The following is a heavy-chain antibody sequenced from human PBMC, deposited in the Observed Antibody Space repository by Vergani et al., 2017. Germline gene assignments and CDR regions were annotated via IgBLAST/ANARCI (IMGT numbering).Heavy chain of an antibody. CDR1: GYTLTELS. V-gene: IGHV1-24*01. CDR2: FDPEDGET. CDR3: ATDLNPMTTVTTDH. Sequence: QVQLVQSGAEVKKPGASVQVSCKVSGYTLTELSMHWVRQAPGKGLEWMGGFDPEDGETIYAQKFQGRVTMTEDASTDTAYMELSSLRSEATAVYYCATDLNPMTTVTTDHWGQGTLVTVSS. D-gene: IGHD4-17*01. J-gene: IGHJ4*02.